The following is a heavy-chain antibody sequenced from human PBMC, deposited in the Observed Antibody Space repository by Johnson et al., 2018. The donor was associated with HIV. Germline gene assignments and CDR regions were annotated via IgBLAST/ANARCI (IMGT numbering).Heavy chain of an antibody. D-gene: IGHD6-19*01. CDR3: AKSSVTDAFDI. J-gene: IGHJ3*02. Sequence: QVQLVESGGGVVQPGRSLRLSCAASGFTFSSYGMHWVRQAPGKGLEWVAVISYDGSNKYYADSVKGRFTISRDNSKNTLYLQMNSLRAEDTAVYYCAKSSVTDAFDIWGQGTMVTVSS. CDR2: ISYDGSNK. V-gene: IGHV3-30*18. CDR1: GFTFSSYG.